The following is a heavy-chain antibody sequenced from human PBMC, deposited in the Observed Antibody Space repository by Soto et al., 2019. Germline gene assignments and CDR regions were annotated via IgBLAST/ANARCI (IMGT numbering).Heavy chain of an antibody. CDR2: IYHSGST. J-gene: IGHJ4*02. Sequence: NPSETLSLTCAVSGGSISSGGYSWSWIRQPPGKGLEWIGYIYHSGSTYYNTSLKSRVTISVDRSKNQFSLKLSSVTAADTALYYCAAYYYDSSGYYPFDYWGQGTLVTVSS. CDR1: GGSISSGGYS. CDR3: AAYYYDSSGYYPFDY. D-gene: IGHD3-22*01. V-gene: IGHV4-30-2*01.